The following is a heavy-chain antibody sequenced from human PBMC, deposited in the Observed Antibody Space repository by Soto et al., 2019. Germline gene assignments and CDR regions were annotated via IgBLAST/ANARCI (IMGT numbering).Heavy chain of an antibody. Sequence: PSETLSLTCTVSGGSVSSGSYYWSWIRQPPGKGLEWIGYIYYSGSTNYNPSLKSRVTISVDTSKNQFSLKLSSVTAADTAVYYCARGSYGKRTPVDYWGQGTLVTVSS. CDR2: IYYSGST. J-gene: IGHJ4*02. CDR1: GGSVSSGSYY. V-gene: IGHV4-61*01. D-gene: IGHD5-18*01. CDR3: ARGSYGKRTPVDY.